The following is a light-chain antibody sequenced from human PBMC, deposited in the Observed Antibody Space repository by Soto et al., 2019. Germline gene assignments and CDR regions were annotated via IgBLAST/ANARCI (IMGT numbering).Light chain of an antibody. Sequence: EIVLTQSPGTLSLSPGERATLSCRASQSVNSLYLAWYQQKPGQAPRLLIYGASSRATGIPDRLSGSGSGTDFTLTISRLEPVDFAVYYCQYYSSSESFGGATKVEIK. V-gene: IGKV3-20*01. CDR3: QYYSSSES. CDR1: QSVNSLY. J-gene: IGKJ4*01. CDR2: GAS.